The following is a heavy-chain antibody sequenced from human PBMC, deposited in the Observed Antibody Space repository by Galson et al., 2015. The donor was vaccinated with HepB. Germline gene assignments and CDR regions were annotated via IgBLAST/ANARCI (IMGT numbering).Heavy chain of an antibody. CDR1: GFTFNDYN. J-gene: IGHJ4*02. D-gene: IGHD3-16*01. CDR3: ARDPPLGAPLDY. Sequence: SLRLSCAASGFTFNDYNMIWVRQTPGKGLEWVSSISSDSSYIYYADSVRGRFTISRDNAKNSLYLQMNSLTVEDTAIYYCARDPPLGAPLDYWGQGTLVTVSS. V-gene: IGHV3-21*01. CDR2: ISSDSSYI.